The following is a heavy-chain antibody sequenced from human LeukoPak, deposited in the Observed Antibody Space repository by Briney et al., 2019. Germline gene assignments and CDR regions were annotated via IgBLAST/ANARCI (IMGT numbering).Heavy chain of an antibody. CDR1: GGSFSGYY. Sequence: SGTLPLTCAVYGGSFSGYYWSWIRQPPGKGLEWIGEINHSGSTNYNPSLKSRVTISVDTSKNQFSLKLSSVTAADTAVYYCARGLGDDFWSGYYNGYYYMDVWGKGTTVTVSS. V-gene: IGHV4-34*01. D-gene: IGHD3-3*01. J-gene: IGHJ6*03. CDR3: ARGLGDDFWSGYYNGYYYMDV. CDR2: INHSGST.